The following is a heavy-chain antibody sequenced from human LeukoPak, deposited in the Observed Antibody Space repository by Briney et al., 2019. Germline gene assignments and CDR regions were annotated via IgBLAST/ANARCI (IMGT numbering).Heavy chain of an antibody. V-gene: IGHV4-59*03. Sequence: SETLYLTCTVSGASISNYYWGWVRQPPGKGLEWVGYIYYSGSTNYNPSLKSRVTISLDTSKNQFSLNLTSVTAADTAVYYCAKTARLRYFEYWGQGTLVTVSS. CDR1: GASISNYY. CDR3: AKTARLRYFEY. J-gene: IGHJ4*02. CDR2: IYYSGST. D-gene: IGHD3-9*01.